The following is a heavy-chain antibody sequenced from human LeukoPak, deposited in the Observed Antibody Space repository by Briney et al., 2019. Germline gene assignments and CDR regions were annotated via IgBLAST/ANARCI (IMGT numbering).Heavy chain of an antibody. V-gene: IGHV3-15*01. CDR2: IKSGSDGGAI. J-gene: IGHJ4*02. CDR1: GFTFNSAW. Sequence: GGSLRLSCAASGFTFNSAWMRWVRQAPGKGLEWVGWIKSGSDGGAIHYAAPVKGRFTISRDDSQNMVYLQMNSLKTEDTAVYYCTTDQLEGYYDAWSSYYLFWRQGTLVTVSS. CDR3: TTDQLEGYYDAWSSYYLF. D-gene: IGHD3-3*01.